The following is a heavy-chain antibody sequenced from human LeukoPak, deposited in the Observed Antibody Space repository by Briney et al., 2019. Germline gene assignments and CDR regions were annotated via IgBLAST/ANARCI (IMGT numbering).Heavy chain of an antibody. Sequence: TSETLSLTCTVSGGSISSYYWSWIRPPPGKGLEWIGYIYYSGSTNYNPTLKTRVTISVDMSKHQFSLKLSSVTAADTAVYYCARGGDGYNFYLDYWGQGTLVTVSS. CDR2: IYYSGST. V-gene: IGHV4-59*01. CDR3: ARGGDGYNFYLDY. CDR1: GGSISSYY. D-gene: IGHD5-24*01. J-gene: IGHJ4*02.